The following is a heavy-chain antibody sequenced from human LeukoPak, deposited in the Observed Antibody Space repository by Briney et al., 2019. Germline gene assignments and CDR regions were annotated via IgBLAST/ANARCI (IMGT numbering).Heavy chain of an antibody. J-gene: IGHJ4*02. V-gene: IGHV4-34*01. CDR1: GGSFSGYY. Sequence: SETLSLTCAVYGGSFSGYYWSWIRQPPGKGLEWIGEINHSGSTNYNPSLKSRVTISVDTSKNQFSLKLSSVTAADTAVYYCARGLLYYCDSSGYYRNWGQGTLVTVS. D-gene: IGHD3-22*01. CDR3: ARGLLYYCDSSGYYRN. CDR2: INHSGST.